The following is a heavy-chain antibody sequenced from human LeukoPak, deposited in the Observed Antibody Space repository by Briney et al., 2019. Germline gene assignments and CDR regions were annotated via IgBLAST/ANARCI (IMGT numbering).Heavy chain of an antibody. Sequence: GWSLRLSCEASGFTFSSYGMQWVRQAPGKGLEWVAVMWYDGSNKYYADSVKGRFTISRDNSENTLYLQMNSLRDEDTAVYFSARKFRGATNWHIYYWGQGTLVTVSS. D-gene: IGHD1/OR15-1a*01. J-gene: IGHJ4*02. CDR2: MWYDGSNK. CDR1: GFTFSSYG. CDR3: ARKFRGATNWHIYY. V-gene: IGHV3-33*01.